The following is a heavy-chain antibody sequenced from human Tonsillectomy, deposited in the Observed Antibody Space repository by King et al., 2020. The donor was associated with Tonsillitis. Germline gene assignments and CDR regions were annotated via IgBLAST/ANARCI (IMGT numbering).Heavy chain of an antibody. V-gene: IGHV4-59*01. CDR2: ISYSGSA. CDR3: ARTHFDILTGYDTYFDY. J-gene: IGHJ4*02. CDR1: GDSISSSY. Sequence: VQLQESGPGLVKPSETLSLTCTVSGDSISSSYWSWIRQPPGGGLEWIGYISYSGSAHYNPSLKSRVTISLDSSKNQFSLKLSSVTAADTAVYYCARTHFDILTGYDTYFDYWGQGTLVTVSS. D-gene: IGHD3-9*01.